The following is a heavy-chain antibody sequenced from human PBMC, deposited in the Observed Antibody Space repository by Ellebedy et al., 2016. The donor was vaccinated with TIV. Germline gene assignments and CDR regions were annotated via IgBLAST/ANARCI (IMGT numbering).Heavy chain of an antibody. Sequence: GESLKISCAASGFSFSSHVMSWVRQAPGKGLEWVAVISPSGDWTSYSDSVRGRFTISRDNSKDTVELQMNSLRVDDTGIYYCVRRGFGEVVFDKWGQGTLVNVSS. J-gene: IGHJ4*02. V-gene: IGHV3-23*01. D-gene: IGHD3-10*01. CDR1: GFSFSSHV. CDR2: ISPSGDWT. CDR3: VRRGFGEVVFDK.